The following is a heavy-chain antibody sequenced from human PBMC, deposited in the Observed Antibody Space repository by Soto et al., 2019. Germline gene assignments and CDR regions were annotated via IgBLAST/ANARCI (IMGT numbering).Heavy chain of an antibody. V-gene: IGHV5-10-1*01. Sequence: GESLKISCNASGYRFTTFWLNWVRQTPGKGLEWLGRIDPTDSFTNYSPPFEGHVTISVDRSISTAYLQWNSLQASDTAIYYCARPASGGSRDAFDVWGQGTTVTVSS. CDR3: ARPASGGSRDAFDV. J-gene: IGHJ3*01. CDR1: GYRFTTFW. D-gene: IGHD2-15*01. CDR2: IDPTDSFT.